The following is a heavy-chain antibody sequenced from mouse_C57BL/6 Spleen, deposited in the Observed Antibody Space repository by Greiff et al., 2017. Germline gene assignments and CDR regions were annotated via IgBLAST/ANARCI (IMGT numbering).Heavy chain of an antibody. CDR2: IDPETGGT. Sequence: VKLQESGAELVRPGASVTLSCKASGYTFTDYEMHWVKQTPVHGLEWIGAIDPETGGTAYNQKFKGKAILTADQSSSTAYMELRSLTSEDSAVYYCTRPYITTVVGFDYWGQGTTLTGSS. CDR3: TRPYITTVVGFDY. D-gene: IGHD1-1*01. CDR1: GYTFTDYE. J-gene: IGHJ2*01. V-gene: IGHV1-15*01.